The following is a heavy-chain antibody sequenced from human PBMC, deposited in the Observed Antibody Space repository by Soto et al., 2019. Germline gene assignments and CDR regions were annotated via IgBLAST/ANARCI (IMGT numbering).Heavy chain of an antibody. D-gene: IGHD6-19*01. J-gene: IGHJ4*02. CDR2: IYYSGST. CDR3: ARVGGSAVDGTDILFDY. V-gene: IGHV4-31*03. Sequence: PSETLSLTCTVSGGSISSGGYYWSWIRQHPGKGLEWIGYIYYSGSTYYNPSLKSRVTISVDTSKNQFSLKLSSVTAADTAVYYCARVGGSAVDGTDILFDYWGQGTLVTVSS. CDR1: GGSISSGGYY.